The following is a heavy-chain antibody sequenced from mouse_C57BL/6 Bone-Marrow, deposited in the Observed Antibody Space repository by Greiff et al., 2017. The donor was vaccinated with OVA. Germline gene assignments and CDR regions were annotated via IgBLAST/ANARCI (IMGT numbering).Heavy chain of an antibody. V-gene: IGHV1-53*01. Sequence: QVQLQQPGTELVKPGASVTLSCKASGYTFTSYWMHWVKQRPGHGLEWIGNINPSNGGTNYNEKFKSKATLTVDKSSSTAYRQLSSLTSEDSAVYYCARPGAVITTVRYWGQGTSVTVSS. CDR3: ARPGAVITTVRY. D-gene: IGHD1-1*01. CDR2: INPSNGGT. CDR1: GYTFTSYW. J-gene: IGHJ4*01.